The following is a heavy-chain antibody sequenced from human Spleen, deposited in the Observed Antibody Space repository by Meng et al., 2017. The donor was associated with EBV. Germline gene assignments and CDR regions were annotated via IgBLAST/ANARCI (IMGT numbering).Heavy chain of an antibody. V-gene: IGHV4-4*02. J-gene: IGHJ4*02. D-gene: IGHD3-22*01. CDR1: GGSSSGYYW. CDR2: IYHSGRT. Sequence: QAQLRESGPGLVKPSGTLALPCTVSGGSSSGYYWYSWVRQPPGKGLEWIGEIYHSGRTNYNPSLKSRATISADKSETQFSLNLKSVTAADTAVYYCARGRGGYYIFDYWGQGTLVTVSS. CDR3: ARGRGGYYIFDY.